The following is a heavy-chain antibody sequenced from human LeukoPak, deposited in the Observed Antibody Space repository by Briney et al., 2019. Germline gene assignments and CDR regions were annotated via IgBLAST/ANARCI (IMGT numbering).Heavy chain of an antibody. Sequence: GGSLRLSCVASGFNFSSYWMTWVRQSPGKGLEWVANINQDERQKYYVDSVKGRFTISRDNPKNSVSLQMTSLGADDGGLYYCARGGAPDYWGRGTLVTVSS. D-gene: IGHD2-15*01. CDR3: ARGGAPDY. J-gene: IGHJ4*02. CDR2: INQDERQK. CDR1: GFNFSSYW. V-gene: IGHV3-7*01.